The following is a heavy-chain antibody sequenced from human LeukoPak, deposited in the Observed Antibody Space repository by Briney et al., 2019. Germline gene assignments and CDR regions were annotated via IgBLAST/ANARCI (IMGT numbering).Heavy chain of an antibody. CDR3: ATGDYGVHGDY. CDR1: GFTFSNYW. CDR2: INQDGNKK. Sequence: GGSLRLSCAASGFTFSNYWMTWVRQAPGKGLEWVAHINQDGNKKYYVDSVKGRFTIFRDNAKNSLYLQMNSLRAEGTAVYYCATGDYGVHGDYWGQGILVTVSS. V-gene: IGHV3-7*03. J-gene: IGHJ4*02. D-gene: IGHD4/OR15-4a*01.